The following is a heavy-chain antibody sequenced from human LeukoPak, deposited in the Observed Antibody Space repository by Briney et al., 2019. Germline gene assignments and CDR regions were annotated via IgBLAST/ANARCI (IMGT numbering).Heavy chain of an antibody. CDR1: GYTFTGYY. D-gene: IGHD4-17*01. Sequence: GASVKVSCKASGYTFTGYYMHWVRQAPGQGLEWMGWINPNSGGTNYARKFQGRVTMTRDTSISTAYMELSRLRSDDTAVYYCASSVYGDYPKNNWFDPWGQGTLVTVSS. V-gene: IGHV1-2*02. CDR3: ASSVYGDYPKNNWFDP. CDR2: INPNSGGT. J-gene: IGHJ5*02.